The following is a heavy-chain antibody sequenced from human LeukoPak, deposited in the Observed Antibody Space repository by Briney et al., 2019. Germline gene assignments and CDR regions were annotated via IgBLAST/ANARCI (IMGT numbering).Heavy chain of an antibody. CDR1: GFTFSNYA. Sequence: HAGGSLKLSCAASGFTFSNYAMSWVRQAPGKGLEWVSAISGSGGSTYYADSVKGRFTISRDNSKNTLYLQMNSLRAEDTAVYYCAKAGRVGATSEGAYWGQGTLVTVSS. V-gene: IGHV3-23*01. D-gene: IGHD1-26*01. J-gene: IGHJ4*02. CDR2: ISGSGGST. CDR3: AKAGRVGATSEGAY.